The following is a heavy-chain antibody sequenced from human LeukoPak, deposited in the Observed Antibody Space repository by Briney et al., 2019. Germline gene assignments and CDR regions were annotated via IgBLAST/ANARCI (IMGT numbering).Heavy chain of an antibody. J-gene: IGHJ4*02. D-gene: IGHD2-2*01. V-gene: IGHV1-8*03. CDR2: MNPNSGNT. CDR1: GYTFTSYD. CDR3: ARYCSSTSCSRAPFDY. Sequence: ASVKVSCKASGYTFTSYDINWVRQATGQGLEWMGWMNPNSGNTGYAQKFQGRVTITRNTSISTAYMELSSLRSEDTAVYYCARYCSSTSCSRAPFDYWGQGTLVTVSS.